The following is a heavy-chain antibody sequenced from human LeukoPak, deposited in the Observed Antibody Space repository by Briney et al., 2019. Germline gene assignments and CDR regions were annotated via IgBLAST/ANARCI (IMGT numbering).Heavy chain of an antibody. V-gene: IGHV4-59*01. D-gene: IGHD3-9*01. CDR1: GGSISSYY. CDR3: ARAVSVYDILTTTRGWFDP. J-gene: IGHJ5*02. Sequence: SETLSLTCTVSGGSISSYYWSWIRQPPGKGLEWIGYIYYSGSTNYNPSLKSRVTISVDTSKNQFSLKLRSVTAADTAVYYCARAVSVYDILTTTRGWFDPWGQGTLVTVSS. CDR2: IYYSGST.